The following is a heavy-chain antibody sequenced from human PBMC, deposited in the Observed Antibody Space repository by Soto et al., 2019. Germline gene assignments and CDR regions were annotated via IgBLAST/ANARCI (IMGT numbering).Heavy chain of an antibody. J-gene: IGHJ6*02. V-gene: IGHV1-2*02. Sequence: QVHLVQSGAEVKKPGASVKVSCKASGYTFTGNYIHWVRQAPGQGLEWMGWVNPDNGGTTSAQKFQGRGTMTRATSVTTAYMELTRLTSDDTAVYYCARDPRPPSGWLGFWEYGMDVWGQGTTVTVSS. CDR3: ARDPRPPSGWLGFWEYGMDV. CDR2: VNPDNGGT. D-gene: IGHD3-3*01. CDR1: GYTFTGNY.